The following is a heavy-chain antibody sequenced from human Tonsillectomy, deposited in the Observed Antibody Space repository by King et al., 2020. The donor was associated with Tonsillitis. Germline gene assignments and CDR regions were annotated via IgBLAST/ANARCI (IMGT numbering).Heavy chain of an antibody. CDR1: GGTFSSYA. CDR3: ARSPIAAAGTRIDDS. J-gene: IGHJ4*02. V-gene: IGHV1-69*04. Sequence: QLVQSGAEVKKPGSSVKVSCKASGGTFSSYAISWVRQAPGQGLEWMGRIIHILGIAKYAQKFQGRVTITADKSTRTAYMELSSLRSDDTAVYYCARSPIAAAGTRIDDSWGQGTLVTVSS. CDR2: IIHILGIA. D-gene: IGHD6-13*01.